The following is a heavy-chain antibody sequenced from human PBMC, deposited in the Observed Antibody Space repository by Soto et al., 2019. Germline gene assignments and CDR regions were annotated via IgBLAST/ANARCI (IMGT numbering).Heavy chain of an antibody. Sequence: SETLSLTCAVSGGSISSSSWWTWVRQSPGKGLEWIGEIFESGATNYNPSLKNRLTMSVDKSKNQFSLNLSSLTAADTAVYFCTTSHAGELNNWGQGTLVTVSS. CDR2: IFESGAT. J-gene: IGHJ4*02. D-gene: IGHD1-7*01. CDR3: TTSHAGELNN. V-gene: IGHV4-4*02. CDR1: GGSISSSSW.